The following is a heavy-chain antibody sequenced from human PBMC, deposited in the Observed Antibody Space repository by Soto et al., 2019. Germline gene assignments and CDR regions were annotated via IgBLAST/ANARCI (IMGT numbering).Heavy chain of an antibody. CDR3: ANHYTPSSGWYPHPH. V-gene: IGHV3-23*01. J-gene: IGHJ4*02. D-gene: IGHD6-19*01. CDR1: GFTFSSYA. Sequence: GGSLRLSCAASGFTFSSYAMSWVRQAPGKGLEWVSAISGSGGSTYYADSVKGRFTISRDNSKNTLYLQMNSLRAEDTAVYYFANHYTPSSGWYPHPHWGQGTLVTVSS. CDR2: ISGSGGST.